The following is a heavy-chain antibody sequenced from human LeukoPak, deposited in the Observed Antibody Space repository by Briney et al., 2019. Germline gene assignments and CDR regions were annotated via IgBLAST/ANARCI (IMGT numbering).Heavy chain of an antibody. Sequence: PSETLSLTCTVSGGSISSSSYYWGWIRQPPGKGLEWIGSIYYSGSTYYNPSLKSQVTISVDTSKNQFSLKLSSVTAADTAVYYCALSKDYDSSGYYPYYYYYYMDVWGKGTMVTISS. CDR1: GGSISSSSYY. CDR2: IYYSGST. CDR3: ALSKDYDSSGYYPYYYYYYMDV. V-gene: IGHV4-39*01. D-gene: IGHD3-22*01. J-gene: IGHJ6*03.